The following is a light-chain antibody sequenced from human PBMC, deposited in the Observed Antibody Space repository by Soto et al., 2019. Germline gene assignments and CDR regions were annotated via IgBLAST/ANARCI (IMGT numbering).Light chain of an antibody. J-gene: IGKJ4*01. CDR1: QSISTW. CDR3: QQYDGN. CDR2: SAS. V-gene: IGKV1-5*01. Sequence: DLPMTQSPSTLSASVGDRVIITCRASQSISTWLAWYQQKPGEGPKLLIYSASTLQSGVPSRFSGSGSGTEFTLTISGLQPDDFATYYCQQYDGNFGGGTRVEIK.